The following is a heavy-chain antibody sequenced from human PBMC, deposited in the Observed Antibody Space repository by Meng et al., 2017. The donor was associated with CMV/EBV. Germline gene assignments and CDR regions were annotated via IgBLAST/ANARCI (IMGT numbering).Heavy chain of an antibody. V-gene: IGHV6-1*01. CDR2: TYYRSKWYN. CDR1: GDSVSSNSAA. J-gene: IGHJ4*02. CDR3: ARGVGRYCSSTSRCGTGLGFDY. Sequence: SETLSLTCAISGDSVSSNSAAWNWIRQSPSRGLEWLGRTYYRSKWYNDYAVSVKSRITINPDTSKNQFSLKLSSVTAADTAVYYCARGVGRYCSSTSRCGTGLGFDYWGQGTLVTVSS. D-gene: IGHD2-2*01.